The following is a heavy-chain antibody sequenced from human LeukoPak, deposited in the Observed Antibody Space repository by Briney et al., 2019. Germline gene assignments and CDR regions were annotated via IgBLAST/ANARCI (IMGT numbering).Heavy chain of an antibody. CDR3: ARGLDGSGSGSSPFDY. CDR1: GFTFSSYG. Sequence: PGGSLRLSCAASGFTFSSYGMHWVRQAPGKGLEWVAVISYDGSNKYYADSVKGRFTISRDNSKNTLYLQMNSLRAEDTAVYYCARGLDGSGSGSSPFDYWGQGTLVTVSS. J-gene: IGHJ4*02. D-gene: IGHD3-10*01. V-gene: IGHV3-30*03. CDR2: ISYDGSNK.